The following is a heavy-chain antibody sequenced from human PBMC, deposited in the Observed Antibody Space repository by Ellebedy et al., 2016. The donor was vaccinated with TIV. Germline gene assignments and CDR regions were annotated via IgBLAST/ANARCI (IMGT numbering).Heavy chain of an antibody. CDR3: ARHHTVERGAIDY. CDR1: GGSVTSGADY. Sequence: MPSETLSLTCTVSGGSVTSGADYWGWIRQPPGKGLEWIGSIYYSGSTYYYPSLKSRVTMSIDTSKNQFSLKLSSVTAADTAVYYCARHHTVERGAIDYWGQGTLVTVSS. J-gene: IGHJ4*02. V-gene: IGHV4-39*01. CDR2: IYYSGST. D-gene: IGHD1-1*01.